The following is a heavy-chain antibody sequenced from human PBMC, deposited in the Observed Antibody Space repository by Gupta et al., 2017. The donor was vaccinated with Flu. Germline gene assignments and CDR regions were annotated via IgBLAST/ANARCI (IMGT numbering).Heavy chain of an antibody. V-gene: IGHV3-21*01. CDR2: ISSSSSYI. CDR1: GFTFSSYS. J-gene: IGHJ4*02. CDR3: ARDPLPVIVGASFDY. Sequence: EVQLVESGGGLVKPGGSLRLSCAASGFTFSSYSMTWVRQAPGKGLEWVSSISSSSSYIYYADSVKGRFTISRDNAKNSLYLQMNSLRAEDTAVYYCARDPLPVIVGASFDYWGQGTLVTVSS. D-gene: IGHD1-26*01.